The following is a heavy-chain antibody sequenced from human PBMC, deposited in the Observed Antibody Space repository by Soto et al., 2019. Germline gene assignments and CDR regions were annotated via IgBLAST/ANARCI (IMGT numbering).Heavy chain of an antibody. CDR3: VSVPAAIPYFDY. D-gene: IGHD2-2*01. V-gene: IGHV2-5*02. CDR2: IYWDDDK. CDR1: GFSLSTSGVG. Sequence: QITLKESGPTLVKPTQTLTLTCTFSGFSLSTSGVGVGWIRQPPGKALEWLALIYWDDDKRYSPSLKSRLTITKDTSKNQVVLTMTNMDPVDTATYHCVSVPAAIPYFDYWGQGTLVTVSS. J-gene: IGHJ4*02.